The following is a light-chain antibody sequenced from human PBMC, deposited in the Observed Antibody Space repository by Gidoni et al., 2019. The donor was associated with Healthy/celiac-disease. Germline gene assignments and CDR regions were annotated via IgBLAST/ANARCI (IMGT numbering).Light chain of an antibody. Sequence: DIQMTQSPSTLSASVGDRVTITCRASQSISSWLAWYQQKPGKAPKLLIYKASSVESGVPSRVSGRGSGTEFTLTISRLQPDDFATYYCQQYNSYSPWTFGQGTKVEIK. CDR2: KAS. CDR3: QQYNSYSPWT. CDR1: QSISSW. V-gene: IGKV1-5*03. J-gene: IGKJ1*01.